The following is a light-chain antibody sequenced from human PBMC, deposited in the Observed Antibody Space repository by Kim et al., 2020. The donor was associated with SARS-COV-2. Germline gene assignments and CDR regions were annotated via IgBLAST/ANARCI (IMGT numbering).Light chain of an antibody. J-gene: IGLJ2*01. V-gene: IGLV2-14*01. CDR1: SSDVGGYDY. Sequence: QSALTQPASVSGSPGQSITISCTGTSSDVGGYDYVSWYLQHPGKAPKLMIYEVSNRPSGVSNRFSGSKSGNTASLTIFGLQAEDEADYYCSSYTSSGTPVIFGGGTKLTVL. CDR2: EVS. CDR3: SSYTSSGTPVI.